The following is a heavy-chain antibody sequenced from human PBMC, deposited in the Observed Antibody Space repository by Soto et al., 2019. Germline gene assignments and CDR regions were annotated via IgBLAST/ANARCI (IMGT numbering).Heavy chain of an antibody. Sequence: SETLSLTCTVSGDSVSSGNYYWSWIRQPPGKGLEWIGYIFYTGNAYYDPSLKSRISISVDTSKNRFSLKLSSVTAADSAVYYCARVGGQRVLAFWGQGTLVTVSS. D-gene: IGHD3-16*01. CDR2: IFYTGNA. J-gene: IGHJ4*02. V-gene: IGHV4-30-4*01. CDR3: ARVGGQRVLAF. CDR1: GDSVSSGNYY.